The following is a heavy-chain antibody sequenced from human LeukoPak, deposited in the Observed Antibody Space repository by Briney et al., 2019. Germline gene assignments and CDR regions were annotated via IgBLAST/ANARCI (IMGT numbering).Heavy chain of an antibody. V-gene: IGHV3-53*01. J-gene: IGHJ4*02. CDR2: INGGGNT. Sequence: GGSLRLSRAASGFTVSSNYMSWVRQAPGKGLEWVSLINGGGNTYYADSVEGRFTISRDNSKNTLYLQLNSLRAEDTAVYFCAGDYTALHWGQGSLVTVSS. D-gene: IGHD2-21*02. CDR3: AGDYTALH. CDR1: GFTVSSNY.